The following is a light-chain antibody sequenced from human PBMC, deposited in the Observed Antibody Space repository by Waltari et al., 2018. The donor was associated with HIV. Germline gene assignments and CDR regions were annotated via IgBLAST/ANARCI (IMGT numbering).Light chain of an antibody. CDR3: AAWDDILKGFI. J-gene: IGLJ2*01. CDR1: RSNIDSNT. V-gene: IGLV1-44*01. Sequence: QSILSQPPSASVTPGQTVTFSCTGSRSNIDSNTVNWYQQFPGSAPKLLIYSNNQRPSGVPDRFSGSKSGTSASLAIGGLQSEDAADYYCAAWDDILKGFIFGGGTTLTVL. CDR2: SNN.